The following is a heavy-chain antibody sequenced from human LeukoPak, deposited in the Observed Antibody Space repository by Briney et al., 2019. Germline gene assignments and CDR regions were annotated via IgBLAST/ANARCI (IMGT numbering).Heavy chain of an antibody. D-gene: IGHD6-13*01. V-gene: IGHV3-21*01. Sequence: GGSLGLSCAASGFTFSSYWMSWVRQAPGKGLEWVSSISDTSSYRYYADSVKGRFTISRDNAKSSLYLQMNSLRAEDTAVYYCAKGGSSWSEIDYWGQGTLVTVSS. CDR2: ISDTSSYR. J-gene: IGHJ4*02. CDR3: AKGGSSWSEIDY. CDR1: GFTFSSYW.